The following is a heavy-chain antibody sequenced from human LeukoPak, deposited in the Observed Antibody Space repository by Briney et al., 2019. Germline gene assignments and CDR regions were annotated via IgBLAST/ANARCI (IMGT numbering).Heavy chain of an antibody. CDR1: GFTISSNY. Sequence: GGSLRLSCAASGFTISSNYMSWVRQAPGKGLEWVSVVYSGGSTYYADSVKGRFTISRDNSKNTLYLQMNSLRPEDTAVYYCARGALGYSGFDQTFDYWAQGTLVTVSS. CDR2: VYSGGST. V-gene: IGHV3-53*05. J-gene: IGHJ4*02. D-gene: IGHD5-12*01. CDR3: ARGALGYSGFDQTFDY.